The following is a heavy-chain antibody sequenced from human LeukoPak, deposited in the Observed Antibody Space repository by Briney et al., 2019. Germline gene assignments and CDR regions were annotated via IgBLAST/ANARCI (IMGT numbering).Heavy chain of an antibody. D-gene: IGHD5-24*01. J-gene: IGHJ4*02. CDR1: GYTFNSHH. CDR3: ARDLEMATPSDNDY. CDR2: INPSGGST. V-gene: IGHV1-46*02. Sequence: ASVTVSLTASGYTFNSHHMHWVRQAPGPGLEWKGIINPSGGSTSYDQKFQGRVTMTRDTSTSTVYMELSSLRSEDTAVYYCARDLEMATPSDNDYWGQGTLVTVSS.